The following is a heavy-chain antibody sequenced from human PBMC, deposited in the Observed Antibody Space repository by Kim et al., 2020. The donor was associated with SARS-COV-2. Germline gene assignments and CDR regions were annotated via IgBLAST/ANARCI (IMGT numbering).Heavy chain of an antibody. J-gene: IGHJ4*02. CDR2: ISSSSSYI. D-gene: IGHD2-21*01. CDR1: GFTFSSYS. CDR3: ARDTHIVVPPFFDY. V-gene: IGHV3-21*01. Sequence: GGSLRLSCAASGFTFSSYSMNWVRQAPGKGLEWVSSISSSSSYIYYADSVKGRFTISRDNAKNSLYLQMNSLRAEDTAVYYCARDTHIVVPPFFDYWGQGTLVTVSS.